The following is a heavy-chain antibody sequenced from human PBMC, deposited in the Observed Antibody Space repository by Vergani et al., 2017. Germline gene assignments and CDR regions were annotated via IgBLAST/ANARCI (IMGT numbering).Heavy chain of an antibody. CDR2: IYSGGST. J-gene: IGHJ4*02. CDR3: ASSKDPGTLDY. CDR1: GFTVSSHY. Sequence: EVQVVETGGGLVQPGGSLRLSCAASGFTVSSHYMSWARQAPGKGLEWVSVIYSGGSTYYADSVKGRFIISRDNSKNTLYLQMNSLRAEDTAVYYCASSKDPGTLDYWGQGTLVTVSS. D-gene: IGHD2-2*01. V-gene: IGHV3-66*01.